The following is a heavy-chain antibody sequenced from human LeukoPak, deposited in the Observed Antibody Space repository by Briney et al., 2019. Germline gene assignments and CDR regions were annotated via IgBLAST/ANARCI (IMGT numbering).Heavy chain of an antibody. CDR2: ISSSSSTI. V-gene: IGHV3-48*01. J-gene: IGHJ4*02. D-gene: IGHD3-3*01. CDR3: ARDRVPWSYYFDY. CDR1: GFTFSSYA. Sequence: GGSLRLSCAASGFTFSSYAMGWVRQAPGKGLEWVSYISSSSSTIYYADSVKGRFTISRDNAKNSLYLQMSSLRAEDTAVYYCARDRVPWSYYFDYWGQGTLVTVSS.